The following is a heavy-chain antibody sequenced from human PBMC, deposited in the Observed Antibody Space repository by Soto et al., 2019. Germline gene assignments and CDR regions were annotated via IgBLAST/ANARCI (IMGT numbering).Heavy chain of an antibody. Sequence: LSLTCTVSGGSISSSSYYWGWIRQPPGKGLEWIGSIYYSGSTYYNPSLKSRVTISVDTSKNQFSLKLSSVTAADTAVYYCARQDDMAMVSDYWGQGTLVTVSS. CDR1: GGSISSSSYY. V-gene: IGHV4-39*01. J-gene: IGHJ4*02. D-gene: IGHD5-18*01. CDR3: ARQDDMAMVSDY. CDR2: IYYSGST.